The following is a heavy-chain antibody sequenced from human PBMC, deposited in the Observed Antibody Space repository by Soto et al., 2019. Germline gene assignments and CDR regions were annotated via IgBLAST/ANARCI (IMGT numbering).Heavy chain of an antibody. D-gene: IGHD1-26*01. CDR2: MSYDGSNE. CDR1: GFTFSHYA. CDR3: AKDGSHNFDY. Sequence: QVQLVESGGGVVQPGRSLRLSCAASGFTFSHYAMHWVRRAPGKGLEWVALMSYDGSNEYYADSVKGRFTISRDNSKNTLYLQMNSLRAEDTAVYYCAKDGSHNFDYWGQGTLLTVSS. V-gene: IGHV3-30*18. J-gene: IGHJ4*02.